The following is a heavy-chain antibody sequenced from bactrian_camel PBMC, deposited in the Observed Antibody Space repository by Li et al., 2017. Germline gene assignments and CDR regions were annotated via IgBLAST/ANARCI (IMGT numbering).Heavy chain of an antibody. V-gene: IGHV3S1*01. CDR2: MSVSGGTI. Sequence: VQLVESGGGLVQPGGSLRLSCVASGFTFSNYWMLWVRQAPGKGLEWVSTMSVSGGTIYYADSVKGRFTISRDNAKNTVYLQTSSLKSEDTAVYYCYDDHGMGWGQGTQVTVS. D-gene: IGHD3*01. CDR1: GFTFSNYW. J-gene: IGHJ4*01. CDR3: YDDHGMG.